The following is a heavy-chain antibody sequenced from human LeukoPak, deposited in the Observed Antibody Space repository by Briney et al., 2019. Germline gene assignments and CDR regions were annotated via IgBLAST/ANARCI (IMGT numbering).Heavy chain of an antibody. V-gene: IGHV3-30*02. CDR2: RHYKGITE. CDR1: GFTFSSLG. Sequence: GGSQRLSCEASGFTFSSLGTHWVRQTPGKGLEWVAFRHYKGITENYADSVKGRFTISRDNSKNTLYLQMNSLRAEDTAVYYCARVATGSGYYYYMDVWGKGTTVTVPS. J-gene: IGHJ6*03. D-gene: IGHD3-10*01. CDR3: ARVATGSGYYYYMDV.